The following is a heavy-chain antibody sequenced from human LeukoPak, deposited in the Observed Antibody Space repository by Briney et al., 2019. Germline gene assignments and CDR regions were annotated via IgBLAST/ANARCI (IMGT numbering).Heavy chain of an antibody. D-gene: IGHD3-3*01. Sequence: PSETLSLTCAVYGGSFSGYYWSWIRQPPGKGLEWIGENNHSGSTNYNPSLKSRVTISVDTSKNQFSLKLSSVTAADTAVYYCARIRITIFGVAKHYFDYWGQGTLVTVSS. CDR3: ARIRITIFGVAKHYFDY. V-gene: IGHV4-34*01. J-gene: IGHJ4*02. CDR1: GGSFSGYY. CDR2: NNHSGST.